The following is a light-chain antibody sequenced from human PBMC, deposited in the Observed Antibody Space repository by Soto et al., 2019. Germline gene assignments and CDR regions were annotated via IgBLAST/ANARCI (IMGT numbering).Light chain of an antibody. CDR1: QSVRSDY. CDR2: GAS. V-gene: IGKV3-20*01. J-gene: IGKJ1*01. CDR3: QQYGNSPQT. Sequence: EIVLTQSPATLFLSPGERATLSCRASQSVRSDYLAWYQQKPGQAPRLHIYGASTRATGIPDRFSGSGSGTDYTLTIDRLEPEDFAVYYCQQYGNSPQTFGQGTKVDIK.